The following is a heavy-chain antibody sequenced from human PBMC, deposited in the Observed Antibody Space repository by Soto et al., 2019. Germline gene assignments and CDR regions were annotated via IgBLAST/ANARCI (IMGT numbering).Heavy chain of an antibody. CDR3: ARGDSTGSPTGWFDP. Sequence: GASVKVSCKASGYSFTTYGIFWVRQAPGQGLEWVGWISNYNGDTKYAQKFQGRVTLTTDTSTTTTYMDLRSLTSDDTAVYFCARGDSTGSPTGWFDPWGQGTLVTVSS. J-gene: IGHJ5*02. CDR2: ISNYNGDT. V-gene: IGHV1-18*01. CDR1: GYSFTTYG. D-gene: IGHD6-19*01.